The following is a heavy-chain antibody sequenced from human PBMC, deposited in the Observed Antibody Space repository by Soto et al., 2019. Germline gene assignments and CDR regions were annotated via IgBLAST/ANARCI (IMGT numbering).Heavy chain of an antibody. CDR1: GYSFTNYW. CDR2: IYPGDADT. V-gene: IGHV5-51*01. D-gene: IGHD1-20*01. CDR3: ARRGITGTTGWFDP. Sequence: GGSLKTSRKGSGYSFTNYWIGWVRQMPGKGLEWMGIIYPGDADTRYSPSFQGQVTISADKSISTAYLQWSSLKASDTAMYYCARRGITGTTGWFDPWGQGTLVTVSS. J-gene: IGHJ5*02.